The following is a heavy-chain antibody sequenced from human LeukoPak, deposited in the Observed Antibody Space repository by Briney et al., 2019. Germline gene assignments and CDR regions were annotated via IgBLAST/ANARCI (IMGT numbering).Heavy chain of an antibody. V-gene: IGHV4-30-4*07. CDR1: KDPIISFDHS. Sequence: SETLSLTCDVSKDPIISFDHSWSWIRHFPGKGLEWMGYRHSTGNSYYNPSLRGRVFISEDSSTGHLSLTLSFVTAAKTDLYYVDRHIRDGDDGSKAFDVWGQGILVTVSS. CDR2: RHSTGNS. J-gene: IGHJ4*02. D-gene: IGHD2-21*02. CDR3: DRHIRDGDDGSKAFDV.